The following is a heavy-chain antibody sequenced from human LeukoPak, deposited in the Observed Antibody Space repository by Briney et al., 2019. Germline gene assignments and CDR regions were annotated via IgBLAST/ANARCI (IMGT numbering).Heavy chain of an antibody. CDR2: INHSGST. CDR3: ARVIQWLVRVRYYYMDV. D-gene: IGHD6-19*01. Sequence: PSETLSLTCAVYGGSFSGYYWSWIRQPPGKGLEWIGEINHSGSTNYNPSLKSRVTISVDTSKNQFSLKLSSVTAADTAVYYCARVIQWLVRVRYYYMDVWGKGTTVTVSS. J-gene: IGHJ6*03. CDR1: GGSFSGYY. V-gene: IGHV4-34*01.